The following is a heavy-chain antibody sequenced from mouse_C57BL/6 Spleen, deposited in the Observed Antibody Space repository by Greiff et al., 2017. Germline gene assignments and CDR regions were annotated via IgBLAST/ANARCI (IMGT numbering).Heavy chain of an antibody. CDR3: ARWGYDYVGFDY. CDR2: IIYSGST. J-gene: IGHJ2*01. Sequence: EVQLVESGPGLAKPSQTLSLTCSVTGYSITSDYWNWIRKFPGNKLEYIGYIIYSGSTYYNPTLKSRISITRDTSKNQYYRQLNSVTTEDTATYDCARWGYDYVGFDYWGQGTTLTVSS. V-gene: IGHV3-8*01. CDR1: GYSITSDY. D-gene: IGHD2-4*01.